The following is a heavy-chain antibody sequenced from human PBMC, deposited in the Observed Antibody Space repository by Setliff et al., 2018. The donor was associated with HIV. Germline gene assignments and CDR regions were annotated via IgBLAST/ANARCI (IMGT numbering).Heavy chain of an antibody. J-gene: IGHJ4*02. CDR3: ARDYSPTFYYYDSSGAFDY. Sequence: SVKVSCKASGGAFSSYAISWVRQAPGQGLEWMGGIIPILGIANYAQKFQGRVTITADESTSTAYMELSSLRSEDTAVYYCARDYSPTFYYYDSSGAFDYWGQGTLVTVSS. CDR2: IIPILGIA. CDR1: GGAFSSYA. D-gene: IGHD3-22*01. V-gene: IGHV1-69*10.